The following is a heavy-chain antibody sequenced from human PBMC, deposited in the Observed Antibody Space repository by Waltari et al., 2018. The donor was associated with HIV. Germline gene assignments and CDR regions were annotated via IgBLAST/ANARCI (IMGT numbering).Heavy chain of an antibody. CDR1: GYTFTGYY. V-gene: IGHV1-2*06. J-gene: IGHJ4*02. Sequence: QVQLVQSGAEVKKPGASVTVSCKASGYTFTGYYMHWVRQAPGQGLVWMGQINPNRGGTNYAQKFQGRVTMTRDTSISTAYMELSRLRSDDTAVYYCAREMIAVADPYFDYWGQGTLVTGSS. CDR3: AREMIAVADPYFDY. CDR2: INPNRGGT. D-gene: IGHD6-19*01.